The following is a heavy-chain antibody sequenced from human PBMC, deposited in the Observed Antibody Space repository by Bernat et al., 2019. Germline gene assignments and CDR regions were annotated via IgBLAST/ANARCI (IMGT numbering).Heavy chain of an antibody. J-gene: IGHJ6*02. CDR1: GFTFSDYS. Sequence: VQLVESGGGVVQPGRSLRLSCVASGFTFSDYSLHWVRQAPGKGLEWVAVVSYDGRNNYSADSVQARFIISRDDSENTLYLQMYSLKSEDTAVYYCVRDGAALYYYHGMDFWRRGTTVTVSS. D-gene: IGHD6-25*01. CDR3: VRDGAALYYYHGMDF. V-gene: IGHV3-30*04. CDR2: VSYDGRNN.